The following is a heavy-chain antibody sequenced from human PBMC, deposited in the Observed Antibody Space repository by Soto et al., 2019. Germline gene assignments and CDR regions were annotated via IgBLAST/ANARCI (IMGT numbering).Heavy chain of an antibody. CDR1: GYTLTELS. J-gene: IGHJ6*01. V-gene: IGHV1-24*01. Sequence: ASVKVSCEVSGYTLTELSMHWVRQAPGKGLEWMGGFDPEDGETIYAQKFQGRVTMTEDTSTDTAYMELSSLRSEDTAVYYCATQNDSGSGSRYYYGMDVCGGGTTVTVYS. D-gene: IGHD3-3*01. CDR2: FDPEDGET. CDR3: ATQNDSGSGSRYYYGMDV.